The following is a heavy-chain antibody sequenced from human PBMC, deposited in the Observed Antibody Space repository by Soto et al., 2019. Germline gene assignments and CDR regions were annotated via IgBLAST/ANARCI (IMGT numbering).Heavy chain of an antibody. CDR2: ISSSGSTI. CDR3: AIPVAVAGFFDY. J-gene: IGHJ4*02. V-gene: IGHV3-11*01. Sequence: GGSLRLSCAASGFTFSDYYMSWIRQAPGKGLEWVSYISSSGSTIYYADSVKGRFTISRDNAKNSLYLQMNSLRADDTAVYYCAIPVAVAGFFDYWGQGTLVTVSS. CDR1: GFTFSDYY. D-gene: IGHD6-19*01.